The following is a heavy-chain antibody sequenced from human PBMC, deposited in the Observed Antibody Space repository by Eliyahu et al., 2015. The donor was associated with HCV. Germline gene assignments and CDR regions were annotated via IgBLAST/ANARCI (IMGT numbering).Heavy chain of an antibody. CDR1: GGSFSSYY. CDR3: AGARTRRLGELVSDD. CDR2: INHRGST. Sequence: QVQLQQWGAGLLKPSETLSLTCAVYGGSFSSYYWNWIRQTPGKGLEWIXEINHRGSTKFNPSLKSRVTISVDRSKNQFSLKLSSVTAADTAVYYCAGARTRRLGELVSDDWGQGTRVTVSS. V-gene: IGHV4-34*02. J-gene: IGHJ1*01. D-gene: IGHD3-16*01.